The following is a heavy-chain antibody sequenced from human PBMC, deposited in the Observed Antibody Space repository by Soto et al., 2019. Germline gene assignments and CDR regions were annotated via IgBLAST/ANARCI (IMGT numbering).Heavy chain of an antibody. D-gene: IGHD6-13*01. J-gene: IGHJ6*03. Sequence: EVQLVESGGGLVQPGGSLRLSCAASGFTVSSNYMSWVRQAPGKGLEWVSVIYSGGSTYYADSVKGRFTISRHNYKNTLYLQLNSLRAEDTAVDYCATGPYSSSWYYYYYYMDVWGKGTTVTVSS. CDR3: ATGPYSSSWYYYYYYMDV. V-gene: IGHV3-53*04. CDR1: GFTVSSNY. CDR2: IYSGGST.